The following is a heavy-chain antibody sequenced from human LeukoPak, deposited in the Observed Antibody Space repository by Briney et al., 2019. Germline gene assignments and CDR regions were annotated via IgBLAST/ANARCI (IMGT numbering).Heavy chain of an antibody. D-gene: IGHD5-18*01. V-gene: IGHV3-30*03. Sequence: PGGSLRLSCAASGFTFSSYGMHWVRQAPGKGLEWVAVISYDGSNKYYADSVKGRFTISRDNSKNTLYLQMNSLRAEDTAVYYCCGYSDYWGQGTLVTVSS. J-gene: IGHJ4*02. CDR1: GFTFSSYG. CDR3: CGYSDY. CDR2: ISYDGSNK.